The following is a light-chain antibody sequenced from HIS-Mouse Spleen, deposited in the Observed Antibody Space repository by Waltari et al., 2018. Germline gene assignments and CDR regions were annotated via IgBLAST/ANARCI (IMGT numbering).Light chain of an antibody. CDR3: QVWDSSSDHAV. CDR1: NIGSKS. V-gene: IGLV3-21*03. CDR2: DDS. J-gene: IGLJ7*01. Sequence: SYVLTQPPSVSVAPGKTARITCGGNNIGSKSVHWYQQKPGQAPVLVVYDDSDRPSGSPGRCSGSNSGNTATLTISRVEAGDEADYYCQVWDSSSDHAVFGGGTQLTVL.